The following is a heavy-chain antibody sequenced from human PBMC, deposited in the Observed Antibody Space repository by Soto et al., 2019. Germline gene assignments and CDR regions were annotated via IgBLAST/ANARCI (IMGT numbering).Heavy chain of an antibody. CDR1: GHSMSNTDYF. V-gene: IGHV4-39*01. J-gene: IGHJ5*02. D-gene: IGHD2-15*01. CDR3: ASYIVVVVAATNWFDP. CDR2: LFYTGHT. Sequence: SETLSLTCTVSGHSMSNTDYFWGWIRQTPWSDLQWIGSLFYTGHTYYNPSLLSRVTISADTSKNQFFLRLTSVTAADTAVYYCASYIVVVVAATNWFDPWGQGTLVTVS.